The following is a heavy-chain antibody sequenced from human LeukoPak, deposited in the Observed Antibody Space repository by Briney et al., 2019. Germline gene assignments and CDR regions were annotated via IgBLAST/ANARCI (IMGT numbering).Heavy chain of an antibody. Sequence: GGSLRLSCAASGFTFSSYAMHWARQAPGKGLEWVAVISYDGSNKYYADSVKGRFTISRDNSKNTLYLQMNSLRAEDTAVYYCARPVLSYYYGSGGYGSRFGMDVWGKGTTVTVSS. CDR2: ISYDGSNK. J-gene: IGHJ6*04. D-gene: IGHD3-10*01. CDR1: GFTFSSYA. V-gene: IGHV3-30*04. CDR3: ARPVLSYYYGSGGYGSRFGMDV.